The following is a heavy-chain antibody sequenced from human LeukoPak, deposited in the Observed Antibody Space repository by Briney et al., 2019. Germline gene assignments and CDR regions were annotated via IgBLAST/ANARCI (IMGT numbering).Heavy chain of an antibody. V-gene: IGHV4-34*01. CDR2: INHSGST. CDR3: ARATLEGVIFDP. D-gene: IGHD2-21*01. Sequence: KPSETLSLTCAVYGGSFSGYYWSWIRQPPGKGLEWIGEINHSGSTNYNPSLKSRVTISVDTSKNQFSLKLSSVTAADTAVYYCARATLEGVIFDPWGQGTLVTVSS. J-gene: IGHJ5*02. CDR1: GGSFSGYY.